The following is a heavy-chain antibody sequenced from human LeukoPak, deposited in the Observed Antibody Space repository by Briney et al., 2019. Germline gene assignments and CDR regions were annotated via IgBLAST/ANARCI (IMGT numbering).Heavy chain of an antibody. CDR2: INPSGGST. CDR3: ARAVGWGRKLYYFDY. D-gene: IGHD6-19*01. CDR1: GYTFTSYY. Sequence: ASVKVSCKASGYTFTSYYMHWVRQAPGQGLEWMGIINPSGGSTSYAQKFQGRVTMTRDTSTSTVYMELSSLRSEDTAVYYCARAVGWGRKLYYFDYWGQGTLVTVSS. V-gene: IGHV1-46*01. J-gene: IGHJ4*02.